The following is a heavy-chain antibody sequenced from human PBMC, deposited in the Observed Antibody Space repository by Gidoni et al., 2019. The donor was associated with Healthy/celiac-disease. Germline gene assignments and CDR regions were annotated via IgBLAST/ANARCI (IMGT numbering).Heavy chain of an antibody. J-gene: IGHJ3*02. CDR1: GYSISSGYY. CDR2: IYHSGST. V-gene: IGHV4-38-2*02. Sequence: QVQLQESGPGLVKPSETLSLTCTVSGYSISSGYYWGWIRQPPGKGLEWIGSIYHSGSTYYNPSLKSRVTISVDTSKNQFSLKLSSVTAADTAVYYCARGITIFGVPTPNDAFDIWGQGTMVTVSS. CDR3: ARGITIFGVPTPNDAFDI. D-gene: IGHD3-3*01.